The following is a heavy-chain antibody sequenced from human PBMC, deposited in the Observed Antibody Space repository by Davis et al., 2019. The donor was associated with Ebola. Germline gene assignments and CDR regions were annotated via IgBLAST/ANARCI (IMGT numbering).Heavy chain of an antibody. CDR1: GYSFTSYW. CDR2: IYPADSDT. D-gene: IGHD3-10*01. J-gene: IGHJ6*04. Sequence: GESLKISCKGSGYSFTSYWIGWVRQMPGKGLEWMGIIYPADSDTRYSPSFQGQVTISADKSIGTAYLQWSSLKASDTAMYYCARYDANHYGPRPVWDVWGKGTSVTVSS. CDR3: ARYDANHYGPRPVWDV. V-gene: IGHV5-51*01.